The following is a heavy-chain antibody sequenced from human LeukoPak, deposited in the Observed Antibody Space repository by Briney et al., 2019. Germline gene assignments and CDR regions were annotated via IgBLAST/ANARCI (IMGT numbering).Heavy chain of an antibody. V-gene: IGHV4-4*07. D-gene: IGHD4-11*01. CDR2: IYMNGNT. Sequence: PSETLSLTCTVSGGSISNYYWNWIRQPAGKGLEWIGRIYMNGNTNYNPSLKSRVTLSLDKSKNQFSLQLSSVTAADTAVYYCAKSYSNYPPYFDYWGQGTLVTVSS. CDR3: AKSYSNYPPYFDY. J-gene: IGHJ4*02. CDR1: GGSISNYY.